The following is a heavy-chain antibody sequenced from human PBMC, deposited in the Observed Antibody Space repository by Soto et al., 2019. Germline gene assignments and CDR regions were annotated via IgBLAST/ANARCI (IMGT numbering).Heavy chain of an antibody. J-gene: IGHJ4*02. CDR1: GGSISSSSYY. Sequence: PSETLSLTCTVSGGSISSSSYYWGWIRQPPWKGLEWIGSIYYSGSTYYNPSLESRVTISIDTSKNQFSLKLSSVTAADTAVCYCAGRTDIVVVPAATRDYWGQGTLVTVSS. CDR2: IYYSGST. V-gene: IGHV4-39*01. CDR3: AGRTDIVVVPAATRDY. D-gene: IGHD2-2*01.